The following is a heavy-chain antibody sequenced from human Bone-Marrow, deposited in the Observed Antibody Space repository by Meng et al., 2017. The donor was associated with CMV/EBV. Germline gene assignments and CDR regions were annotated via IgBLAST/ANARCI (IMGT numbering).Heavy chain of an antibody. J-gene: IGHJ6*02. CDR3: AREKGGPYCSSTSCPTGYGMDV. CDR2: INPNSGGT. CDR1: GYTFTGSY. D-gene: IGHD2-2*01. Sequence: ASVKVCCKASGYTFTGSYMHWVRQAPGQGLEWMGWINPNSGGTNYAQKFQGRVTMTRDTSISTAYMELSRLRSDDTAVYYCAREKGGPYCSSTSCPTGYGMDVWGQGTTVTVSS. V-gene: IGHV1-2*02.